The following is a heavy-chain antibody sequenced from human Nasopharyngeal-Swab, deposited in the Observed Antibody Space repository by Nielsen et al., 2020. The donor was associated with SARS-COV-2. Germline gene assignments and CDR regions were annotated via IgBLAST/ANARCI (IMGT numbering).Heavy chain of an antibody. CDR3: ARGLSGVVPAPILGLGPFYSYYYMDV. D-gene: IGHD2-2*01. CDR1: GGSFTSYY. CDR2: INHSGKT. V-gene: IGHV4-34*01. J-gene: IGHJ6*03. Sequence: SETLSLTCVVYGGSFTSYYWGWIRQPPGKGLEWIAEINHSGKTHYNPSLKSRVTMSVDTSKNQFSLRLSSVTAADTAVYYCARGLSGVVPAPILGLGPFYSYYYMDVWGKGTTVTVSS.